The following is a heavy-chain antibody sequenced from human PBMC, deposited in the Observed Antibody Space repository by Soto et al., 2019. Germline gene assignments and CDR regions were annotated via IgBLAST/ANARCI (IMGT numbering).Heavy chain of an antibody. CDR3: ARKVAAAGTSDY. D-gene: IGHD6-13*01. Sequence: GESLKISCKGSGYSFTSYWIGWVRQMPGKGQEWMGIIYPGDSDTRYSQSFQGQVTISAEKSIRTAYLQWSSLKASDTAMYYCARKVAAAGTSDYWGQGTLVTV. CDR2: IYPGDSDT. CDR1: GYSFTSYW. V-gene: IGHV5-51*01. J-gene: IGHJ4*02.